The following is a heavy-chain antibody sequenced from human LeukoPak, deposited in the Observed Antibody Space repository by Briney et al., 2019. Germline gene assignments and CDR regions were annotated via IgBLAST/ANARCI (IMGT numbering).Heavy chain of an antibody. V-gene: IGHV4-30-4*08. CDR3: ARVGSVYCSSTSCFDY. CDR1: GGSISSGDYY. Sequence: PSETLSLTCTVSGGSISSGDYYWSWIRQPPGKGLEWIGYIYYSGSTYYNPSLKSRVTISVDTSKNQFSLKLSSVTAADMAVYYCARVGSVYCSSTSCFDYWGQGTLVTVSS. CDR2: IYYSGST. D-gene: IGHD2-2*01. J-gene: IGHJ4*02.